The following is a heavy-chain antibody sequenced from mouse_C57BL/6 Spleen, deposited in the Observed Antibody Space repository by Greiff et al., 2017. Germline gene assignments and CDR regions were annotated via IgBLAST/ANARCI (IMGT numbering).Heavy chain of an antibody. CDR2: INPNNGGT. D-gene: IGHD2-4*01. Sequence: EVQLQQSGPELVKPGASVKIPCKASGYTFTDFNMDWVKQSHGKSLEWIGDINPNNGGTISNQKFKGTATLTVDKSSSTAYMELRSLTSEDTAVYYCARRRVYYDYDAEFAYWGQGTLVTVSA. CDR3: ARRRVYYDYDAEFAY. V-gene: IGHV1-18*01. J-gene: IGHJ3*01. CDR1: GYTFTDFN.